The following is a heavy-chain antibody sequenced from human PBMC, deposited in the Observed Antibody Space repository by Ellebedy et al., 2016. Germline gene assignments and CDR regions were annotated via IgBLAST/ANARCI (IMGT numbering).Heavy chain of an antibody. CDR1: GGSISSYY. D-gene: IGHD5-18*01. Sequence: SETLSLXCTVSGGSISSYYWSWIRQPAGKGLEWIGRIYTSGSTNYNPSLKSRVTMSVDTSKNQFSLKLSSVTAADTAVYYCARVYSYGYHYYYYMDVWGKGTTVTVSS. CDR2: IYTSGST. V-gene: IGHV4-4*07. CDR3: ARVYSYGYHYYYYMDV. J-gene: IGHJ6*03.